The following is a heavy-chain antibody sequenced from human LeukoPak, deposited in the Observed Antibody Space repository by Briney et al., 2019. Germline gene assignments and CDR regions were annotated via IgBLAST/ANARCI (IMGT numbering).Heavy chain of an antibody. J-gene: IGHJ6*02. V-gene: IGHV4-61*02. CDR3: ARGVWCSGGSCYFDYYGMDV. D-gene: IGHD2-15*01. CDR2: IYTSGST. Sequence: SETLSLTCTVSGGSISSGSYYWSWIRQPAGKGLEWIGRIYTSGSTNHNPSLKSRVAISVDTSKNQFSLKLSSVTAADTAVYYCARGVWCSGGSCYFDYYGMDVWGQGTTVTVSS. CDR1: GGSISSGSYY.